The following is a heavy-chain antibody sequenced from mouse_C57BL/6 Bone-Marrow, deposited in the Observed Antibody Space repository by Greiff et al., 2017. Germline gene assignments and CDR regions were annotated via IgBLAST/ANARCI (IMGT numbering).Heavy chain of an antibody. Sequence: DVHLVESEGGLVQPGSSMKLSCTASGFTFSDYYMAWVRQVPEKGLEWVANINYDGSSTYYLDSLKSRFIISRDNAKNILYLQMSSLKSEDTATYYCAREGADSSGYWFAYWGQGTLVTVSA. J-gene: IGHJ3*01. V-gene: IGHV5-16*01. CDR2: INYDGSST. CDR1: GFTFSDYY. D-gene: IGHD3-2*02. CDR3: AREGADSSGYWFAY.